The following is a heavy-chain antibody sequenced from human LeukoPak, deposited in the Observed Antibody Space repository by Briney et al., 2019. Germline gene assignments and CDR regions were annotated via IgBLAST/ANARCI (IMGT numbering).Heavy chain of an antibody. V-gene: IGHV1-46*01. CDR3: ARDSADYGDYDY. CDR2: IDPSGGST. D-gene: IGHD4-17*01. Sequence: ASVKVSCKASGYTFTSYFMHWVRQAPGQGLDWMGIIDPSGGSTSYAQKFQGRVTMTRDTSTSTVYMELSSLRSEDTAVYYCARDSADYGDYDYWGQGTLVTVSS. J-gene: IGHJ4*02. CDR1: GYTFTSYF.